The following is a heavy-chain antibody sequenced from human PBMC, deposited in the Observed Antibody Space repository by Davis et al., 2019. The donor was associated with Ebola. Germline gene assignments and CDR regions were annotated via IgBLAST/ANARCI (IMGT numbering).Heavy chain of an antibody. D-gene: IGHD3-3*01. Sequence: SETLSLTCAVYGGSFSGYYWSWIRQPPGKGLEWIGEINHSGSTNYNPSLKSRVTISVDTSKNQFSLKLSSVTAADTAVYYCARVTIFGVVTSPPDYWGQGTLVTVSS. CDR1: GGSFSGYY. CDR2: INHSGST. CDR3: ARVTIFGVVTSPPDY. J-gene: IGHJ4*02. V-gene: IGHV4-34*01.